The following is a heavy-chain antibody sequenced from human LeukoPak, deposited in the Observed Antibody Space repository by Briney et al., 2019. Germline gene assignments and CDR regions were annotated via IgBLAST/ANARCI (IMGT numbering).Heavy chain of an antibody. Sequence: PSETLSLTCTVSGGSISSYYWSWIRQPPGKGLEWIGYIYYSGSTNYNPSLKSRVTISVDTSKNQFSLKLSSVTAADTAVYYCARVPNESPYPLFGLWFDYWGQGTLVTVSS. CDR3: ARVPNESPYPLFGLWFDY. V-gene: IGHV4-59*01. J-gene: IGHJ4*02. CDR1: GGSISSYY. D-gene: IGHD3-16*01. CDR2: IYYSGST.